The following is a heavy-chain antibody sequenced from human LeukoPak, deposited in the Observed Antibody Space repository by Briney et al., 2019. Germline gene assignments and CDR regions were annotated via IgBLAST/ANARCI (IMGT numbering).Heavy chain of an antibody. Sequence: ASVKVSCKASGYTFTRYGITWVRQAPGQGLEWMGWINPNSGGTNYAQKFQGRVTMTRDTSISTAYMELSRLRSDDTAVYYCARGRVRQWLVVWGQGTLVTVSS. CDR2: INPNSGGT. CDR1: GYTFTRYG. CDR3: ARGRVRQWLVV. J-gene: IGHJ4*02. D-gene: IGHD6-19*01. V-gene: IGHV1-2*02.